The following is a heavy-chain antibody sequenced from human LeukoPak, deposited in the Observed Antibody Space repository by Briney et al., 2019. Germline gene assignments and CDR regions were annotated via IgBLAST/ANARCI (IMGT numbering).Heavy chain of an antibody. CDR3: ARARSPNCSGGSCWGLDAFDI. CDR1: GGSISSYY. J-gene: IGHJ3*02. D-gene: IGHD2-15*01. Sequence: SETLSLTCTVSGGSISSYYWSWIRQPPGKGLEWIGYMHYSGSTNYNPSLKSRVTISVDTSKNQFSLKLSSVTAADTAVYYCARARSPNCSGGSCWGLDAFDIWGQGTMVTVSS. V-gene: IGHV4-59*08. CDR2: MHYSGST.